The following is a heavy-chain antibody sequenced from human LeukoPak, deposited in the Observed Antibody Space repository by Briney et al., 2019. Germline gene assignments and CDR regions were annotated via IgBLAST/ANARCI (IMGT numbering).Heavy chain of an antibody. J-gene: IGHJ4*02. CDR1: GFTVSNNY. CDR3: ATSFGYCSNGICSFDS. D-gene: IGHD2-8*01. Sequence: GGSLRLSCAASGFTVSNNYMSWVRQAPGKGLEWVSVIYSGGSTYYADSVKGRLTISRDNSKNTLYLQMNSLRAEDTAVYYCATSFGYCSNGICSFDSWGQGTLVTVSS. CDR2: IYSGGST. V-gene: IGHV3-53*01.